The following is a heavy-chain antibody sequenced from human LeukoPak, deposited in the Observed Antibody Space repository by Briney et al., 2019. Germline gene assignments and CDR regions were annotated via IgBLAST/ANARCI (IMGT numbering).Heavy chain of an antibody. CDR2: INADNGDT. D-gene: IGHD6-6*01. J-gene: IGHJ4*02. CDR3: ERSQYSGDPGYYFDY. Sequence: ASVKVSCKASGYSFTTFSIHWVRQAPGQSLEWMGRINADNGDTEYSQKFQGRLTFTRDTSATTAYMELSSLTSEDKDVYYCERSQYSGDPGYYFDYWGQGTLVTVSS. V-gene: IGHV1-3*01. CDR1: GYSFTTFS.